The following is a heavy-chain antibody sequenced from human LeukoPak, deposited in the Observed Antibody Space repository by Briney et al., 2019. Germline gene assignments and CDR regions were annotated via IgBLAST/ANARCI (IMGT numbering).Heavy chain of an antibody. CDR2: INANSGDT. CDR3: ARGLTSGGAFDI. V-gene: IGHV1-2*02. J-gene: IGHJ3*02. Sequence: ASVKVSCKASGHTFTGYYMHWVRQASGQGLEWMGWINANSGDTNYAQKFQGRVTMTRDTSISTAYMELSRLRSEDTAVYYCARGLTSGGAFDIWGQGTMVTVSS. D-gene: IGHD3-10*01. CDR1: GHTFTGYY.